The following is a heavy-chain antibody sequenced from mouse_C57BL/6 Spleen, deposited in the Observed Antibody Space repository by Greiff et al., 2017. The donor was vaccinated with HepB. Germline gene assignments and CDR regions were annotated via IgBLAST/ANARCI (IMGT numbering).Heavy chain of an antibody. V-gene: IGHV1-64*01. Sequence: QVQLQQPGAELVKPGASVKLSCKASGYTFTSYWMHWVKQRPGQGLEWIGMIHPNSGSTNYNEKFKSKATLTVDKSSSTAYMKLSSLTSEDSAVYYCARSGDYYGSRIWYFDVWGTGTTVTVSS. CDR2: IHPNSGST. CDR1: GYTFTSYW. J-gene: IGHJ1*03. D-gene: IGHD1-1*01. CDR3: ARSGDYYGSRIWYFDV.